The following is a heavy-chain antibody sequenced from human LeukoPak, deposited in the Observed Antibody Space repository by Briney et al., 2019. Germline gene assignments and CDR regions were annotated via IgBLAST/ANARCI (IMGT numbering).Heavy chain of an antibody. D-gene: IGHD3-10*01. V-gene: IGHV3-30-3*01. CDR2: ISYDGSNK. CDR3: ASLYGSGSYYKPYYYYGMDV. J-gene: IGHJ6*02. Sequence: PGGSLRLSCAASGLTFSSYAMHWVRQAPGKGLEWVAVISYDGSNKYYADSVKGRFTISRDNSKNTLYLQMNSLRAEDTAVYYCASLYGSGSYYKPYYYYGMDVWGQGTTVTVSS. CDR1: GLTFSSYA.